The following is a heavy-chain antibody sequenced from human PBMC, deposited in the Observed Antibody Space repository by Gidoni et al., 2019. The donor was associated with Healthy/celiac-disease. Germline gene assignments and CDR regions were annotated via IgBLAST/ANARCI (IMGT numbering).Heavy chain of an antibody. CDR1: GYTFTSYD. CDR3: ASRYCSGGSCYSYYGMDV. V-gene: IGHV1-8*01. J-gene: IGHJ6*02. Sequence: QVQLVQSGAEVKKPGASVKVSCKASGYTFTSYDINWVRQATGQGLEWMGWMNPNSGNTGYAQKFQGRVTMTRNTSISTAYMELSSLRSEDTAVYYCASRYCSGGSCYSYYGMDVWGQGTTVTVSS. CDR2: MNPNSGNT. D-gene: IGHD2-15*01.